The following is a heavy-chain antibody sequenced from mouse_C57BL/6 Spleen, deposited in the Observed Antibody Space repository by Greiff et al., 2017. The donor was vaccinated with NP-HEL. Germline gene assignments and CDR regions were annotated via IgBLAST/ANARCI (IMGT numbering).Heavy chain of an antibody. V-gene: IGHV1-58*01. D-gene: IGHD1-1*01. CDR1: GYTFTSYG. CDR2: IYIGNGYT. CDR3: ARSGYGSSPAWFAY. Sequence: EVKVVESGAELVRPGSSVKMSCKTSGYTFTSYGINWVKQRPGQGLEWIGYIYIGNGYTEYNEKFKGKATLTSDTSSSTAYMQLSSLTSEDSAIYFCARSGYGSSPAWFAYWGQGTLVTVSA. J-gene: IGHJ3*01.